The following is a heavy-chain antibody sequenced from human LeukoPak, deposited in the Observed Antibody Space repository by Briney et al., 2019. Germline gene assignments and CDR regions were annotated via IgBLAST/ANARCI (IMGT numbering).Heavy chain of an antibody. J-gene: IGHJ4*02. CDR1: GFTFNSYA. V-gene: IGHV3-23*01. CDR2: ISGSGGST. D-gene: IGHD2-2*01. CDR3: AKLGSSTSWDYYFDY. Sequence: PGGSLRLSCAASGFTFNSYAMSWVRQAPGKGLEWVSAISGSGGSTYYADSVKGRFTISRDNSKNTLYLQMNSLRAEDTAVYYCAKLGSSTSWDYYFDYWGQGTLVTVSS.